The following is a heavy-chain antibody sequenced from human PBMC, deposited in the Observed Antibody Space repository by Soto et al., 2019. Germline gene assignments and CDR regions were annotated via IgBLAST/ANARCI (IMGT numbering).Heavy chain of an antibody. D-gene: IGHD7-27*01. CDR3: ARRGNWGSDEFDY. CDR2: IYYSGST. CDR1: GGSISSYY. J-gene: IGHJ4*02. Sequence: QVQLQESGPGLVKPSETLSLTCTVSGGSISSYYWSWIRQSPGKGLEWIGYIYYSGSTNYNPSLKSRVTISVDTSKNQFSLKLSSVTAADTAVYYCARRGNWGSDEFDYWGQGTLVTVSS. V-gene: IGHV4-59*08.